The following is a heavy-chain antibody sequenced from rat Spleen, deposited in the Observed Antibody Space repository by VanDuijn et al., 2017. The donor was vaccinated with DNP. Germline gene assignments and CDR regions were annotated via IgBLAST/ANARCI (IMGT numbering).Heavy chain of an antibody. V-gene: IGHV5S13*01. D-gene: IGHD1-5*01. CDR2: ITSGGGIT. CDR1: EFTFSKSD. CDR3: VTEGGTTWFAY. Sequence: EVQLVESGGGLVQPGRSLKLSCAASEFTFSKSDVAWVRQAPTRGLEWVASITSGGGITYYPDSVKGRFTISRDNAENTLYLQMNSLRSEDTATYYCVTEGGTTWFAYWGQGVMVTVSS. J-gene: IGHJ2*01.